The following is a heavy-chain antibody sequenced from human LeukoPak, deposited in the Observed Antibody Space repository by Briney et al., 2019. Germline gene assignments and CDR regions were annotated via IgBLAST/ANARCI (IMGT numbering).Heavy chain of an antibody. CDR3: ANNQIAAAGTGDFQH. CDR1: GFIFSSYA. Sequence: GGSLRLSCAASGFIFSSYAMSWVRQGHGKGLEWVSTISGSGGRTIYADSVKGRFTISRDNSKNTLYLQMTSLRAEDTAVYYCANNQIAAAGTGDFQHWGQGTLVTVSS. CDR2: ISGSGGRT. D-gene: IGHD6-13*01. J-gene: IGHJ1*01. V-gene: IGHV3-23*01.